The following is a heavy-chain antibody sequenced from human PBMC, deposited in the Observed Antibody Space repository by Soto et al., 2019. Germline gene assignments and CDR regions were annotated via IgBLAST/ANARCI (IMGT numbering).Heavy chain of an antibody. V-gene: IGHV6-1*01. CDR1: WDSVSSNSAA. J-gene: IGHJ5*02. CDR2: TYYRSKWYN. D-gene: IGHD1-7*01. Sequence: SQTLSLTCAISWDSVSSNSAAWNWIRPSPSRGLEWLGRTYYRSKWYNDYAVSVKSRITINPDTSKNQFSLQLNSVTPEDTAVYYCARHSYWNYFIWFDPWGQGTLVTVSS. CDR3: ARHSYWNYFIWFDP.